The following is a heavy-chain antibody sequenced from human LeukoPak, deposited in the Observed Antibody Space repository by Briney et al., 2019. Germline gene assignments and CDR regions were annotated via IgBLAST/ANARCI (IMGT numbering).Heavy chain of an antibody. V-gene: IGHV4-38-2*02. J-gene: IGHJ4*02. D-gene: IGHD3-22*01. CDR1: GYSISSGYY. CDR2: IYHSGST. CDR3: AMTFDSRAFDY. Sequence: PSETLSLTCTVSGYSISSGYYWGWIRKPPGKGLEWIGSIYHSGSTYYNPSLKSRVTISVDTSKNQFSLKLSSVTAADTAVYYCAMTFDSRAFDYWGQGTLVTVSS.